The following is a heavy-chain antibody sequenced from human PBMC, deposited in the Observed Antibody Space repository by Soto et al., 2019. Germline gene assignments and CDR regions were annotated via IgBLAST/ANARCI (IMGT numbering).Heavy chain of an antibody. CDR3: ARESEDLTSNFDY. J-gene: IGHJ4*02. V-gene: IGHV3-21*06. CDR1: GFTFTRYS. Sequence: PGGSLRLSCAAPGFTFTRYSMNWVRQAPGKGLEWVSSISSTTNYIYYGDSMKGRFTISRDNAKNSLNLEMNSLRAEDTAVYYCARESEDLTSNFDYWGQGTLVTVSS. CDR2: ISSTTNYI.